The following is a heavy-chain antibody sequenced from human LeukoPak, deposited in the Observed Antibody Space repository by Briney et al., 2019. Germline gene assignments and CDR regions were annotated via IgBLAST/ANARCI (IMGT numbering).Heavy chain of an antibody. D-gene: IGHD2-2*01. V-gene: IGHV4-31*03. CDR1: GGSISSGGYY. Sequence: PSQTLSLTCTVSGGSISSGGYYWSWIRQHPGKGLEWIGYIYYSGSTYYNPSLKSRVTISVDTSKNQFSLKLSSVTAADTAVYYCARAYCGSTSCYQGSRWFDPWGQGTLVTVSS. J-gene: IGHJ5*02. CDR3: ARAYCGSTSCYQGSRWFDP. CDR2: IYYSGST.